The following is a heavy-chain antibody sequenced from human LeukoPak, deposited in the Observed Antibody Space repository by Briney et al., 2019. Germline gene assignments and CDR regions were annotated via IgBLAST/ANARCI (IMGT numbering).Heavy chain of an antibody. Sequence: SETLSLTCTVSDDSIRSYYWSWIRQPPGKGLEWIGFIYYSGSTNYNPSLKSRVTISVDTSKNQFSLKLSSVTAADTAVYYCARGLGYCSGGSCYSFRYNWFDPWGQGTLVTVSS. CDR3: ARGLGYCSGGSCYSFRYNWFDP. V-gene: IGHV4-59*12. CDR1: DDSIRSYY. D-gene: IGHD2-15*01. CDR2: IYYSGST. J-gene: IGHJ5*02.